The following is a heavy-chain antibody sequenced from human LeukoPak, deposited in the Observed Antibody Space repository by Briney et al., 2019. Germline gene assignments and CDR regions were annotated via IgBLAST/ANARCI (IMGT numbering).Heavy chain of an antibody. CDR1: GGSFSGYY. CDR3: ARGRRTAYYYYYMDV. D-gene: IGHD6-25*01. V-gene: IGHV4-34*01. J-gene: IGHJ6*03. Sequence: PSETLSLTCAVYGGSFSGYYWSWIRQPPGKGLEWIGEINHSGSTNYNPSLKSRVTISVDTSKSQFSLKLSSVTAADTAVYYCARGRRTAYYYYYMDVWGKGTTVTVSS. CDR2: INHSGST.